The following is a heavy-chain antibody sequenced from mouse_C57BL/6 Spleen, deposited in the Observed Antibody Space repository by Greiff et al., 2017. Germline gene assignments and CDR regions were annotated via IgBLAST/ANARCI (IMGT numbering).Heavy chain of an antibody. CDR3: ASSIYYGNPYYFDY. V-gene: IGHV1-52*01. CDR2: IDPSDSET. D-gene: IGHD2-1*01. CDR1: GYTFTSYW. J-gene: IGHJ2*01. Sequence: QVQLQQPGAELVRPGSSVKLSCKASGYTFTSYWMHWVKQRPIQGLEWIGNIDPSDSETHYNQKFKDKATLTVDKSSSTAYMQLSSLTSEDSAVYYCASSIYYGNPYYFDYWGQGTTLTVSS.